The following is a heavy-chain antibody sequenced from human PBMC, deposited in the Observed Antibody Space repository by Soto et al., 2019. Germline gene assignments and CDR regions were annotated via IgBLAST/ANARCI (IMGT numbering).Heavy chain of an antibody. CDR3: ARERREVTVDYYYYYMDV. V-gene: IGHV3-74*01. D-gene: IGHD2-21*02. Sequence: HPGGSLRLSCAASGFTFSSYWMHWVRQAPGKGLVWVSRINSDGSSTSYADSVKGRFTISRDNAKNTLYLQMNSLRAEDTAVYYCARERREVTVDYYYYYMDVWGKGTTVTVSS. J-gene: IGHJ6*03. CDR2: INSDGSST. CDR1: GFTFSSYW.